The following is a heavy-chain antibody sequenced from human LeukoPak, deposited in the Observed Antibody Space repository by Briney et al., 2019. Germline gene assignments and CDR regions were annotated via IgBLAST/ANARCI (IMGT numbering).Heavy chain of an antibody. CDR2: ISGSGGST. CDR3: AKVPTPYSSGWYLFDY. D-gene: IGHD6-19*01. Sequence: GGTLRLSCAASGFTFSSYAMSWVRQAPGKGLEWVSAISGSGGSTYYADSVKGRFTISRDNSKNTLYLQMNSLRAEDTAVYYCAKVPTPYSSGWYLFDYWGQGTLVTVSS. J-gene: IGHJ4*02. V-gene: IGHV3-23*01. CDR1: GFTFSSYA.